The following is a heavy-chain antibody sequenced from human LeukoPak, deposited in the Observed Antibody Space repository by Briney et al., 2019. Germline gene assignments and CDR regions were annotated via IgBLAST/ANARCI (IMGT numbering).Heavy chain of an antibody. Sequence: GGSLRLSCEASGSTFGSYAMYWVRQAPGKGLEWVAGIFGSGGSPHYADSVKGRFTISRDNSQNTVYLHINSLRAEDTAVYYCGKTTVGYSSGQKPAWPVDYWGQGTLVTVSS. V-gene: IGHV3-23*01. CDR3: GKTTVGYSSGQKPAWPVDY. D-gene: IGHD5-18*01. CDR2: IFGSGGSP. CDR1: GSTFGSYA. J-gene: IGHJ4*02.